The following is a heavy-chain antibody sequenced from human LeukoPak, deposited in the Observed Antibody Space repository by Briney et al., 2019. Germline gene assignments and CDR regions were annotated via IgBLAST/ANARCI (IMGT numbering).Heavy chain of an antibody. CDR3: AREDYYDSSGYYWSTHPLDY. D-gene: IGHD3-22*01. V-gene: IGHV1-69*04. J-gene: IGHJ4*02. CDR2: IIPILGIA. Sequence: SVTVSCTASGGTFSSYAISWVRQAPGQGLEWMGRIIPILGIADYAQKFQGRVTITADKSTSTAYMELSSLRSEDTAVYYCAREDYYDSSGYYWSTHPLDYWGQGTLVTVSS. CDR1: GGTFSSYA.